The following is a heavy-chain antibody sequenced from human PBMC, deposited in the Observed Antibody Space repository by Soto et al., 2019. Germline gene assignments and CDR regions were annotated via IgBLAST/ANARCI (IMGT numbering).Heavy chain of an antibody. Sequence: GGSLRLSCAASGFTFSNYAMDWVRQAPGKVLEYVSGISSNGVGTYYANSVKDRFTISRDNSKNTLYLQMGSLRAEDMAVYYCARREQPDYYYMDVWGKGTSVTVSS. CDR3: ARREQPDYYYMDV. J-gene: IGHJ6*03. V-gene: IGHV3-64*01. CDR1: GFTFSNYA. CDR2: ISSNGVGT. D-gene: IGHD6-13*01.